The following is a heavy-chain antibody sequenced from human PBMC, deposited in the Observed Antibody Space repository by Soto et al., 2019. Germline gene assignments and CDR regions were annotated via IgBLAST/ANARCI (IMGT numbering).Heavy chain of an antibody. J-gene: IGHJ3*02. CDR2: IWYDGSNK. Sequence: HPGGSLRLSCAASGFTFSSYGMHWVRQAPGKGLEWVAVIWYDGSNKYYADSVKGRFTISRDNSKNTLYLQMNSLRAEDTAVYYCATDSSGLDAFDIWGQGTMVTVSS. D-gene: IGHD6-19*01. V-gene: IGHV3-33*01. CDR3: ATDSSGLDAFDI. CDR1: GFTFSSYG.